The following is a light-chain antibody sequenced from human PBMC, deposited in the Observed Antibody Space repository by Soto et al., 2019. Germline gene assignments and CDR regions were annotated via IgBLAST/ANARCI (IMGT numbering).Light chain of an antibody. CDR3: CSYVGRNTYV. V-gene: IGLV2-11*01. J-gene: IGLJ1*01. Sequence: QSVLTQPRSASGSPGQSITISCTGTSSDVGGYNYVSWYQQHPAKAPKLIIFDVSKRPSGVPNRFSGSKSGNTAPLTISGLRAEDEADYYCCSYVGRNTYVFGTGTKLTVL. CDR1: SSDVGGYNY. CDR2: DVS.